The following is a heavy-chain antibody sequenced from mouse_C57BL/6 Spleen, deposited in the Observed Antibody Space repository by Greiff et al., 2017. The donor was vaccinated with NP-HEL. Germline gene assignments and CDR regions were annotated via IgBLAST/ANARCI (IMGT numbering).Heavy chain of an antibody. CDR3: ARRGHYYGSSYWYFDV. Sequence: EVKLVESGPELVKPGASAKIPCKASGYTFTDYNMDWVKQSHGKSLEWIGDINPNNGGTIYNQKFKGKATLTVDKSSSTAYMELRSLTSEDTAVYYCARRGHYYGSSYWYFDVWGTGTTVTVSS. CDR1: GYTFTDYN. D-gene: IGHD1-1*01. CDR2: INPNNGGT. J-gene: IGHJ1*03. V-gene: IGHV1-18*01.